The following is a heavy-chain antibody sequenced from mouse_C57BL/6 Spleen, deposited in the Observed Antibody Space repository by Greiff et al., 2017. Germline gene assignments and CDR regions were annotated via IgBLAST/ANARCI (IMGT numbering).Heavy chain of an antibody. CDR3: ARDEGFRSDY. V-gene: IGHV1-4*01. CDR1: GYTFTSYT. CDR2: INPSSGYT. J-gene: IGHJ2*01. Sequence: QVQLQQSGAELARPGASVKMSCKASGYTFTSYTMHWVKQRPGQGLEWIGYINPSSGYTKYNQKFKDKATLTADKSSSTAYMQLSSLTSEDSAVYYCARDEGFRSDYWGQGTTLTVSS.